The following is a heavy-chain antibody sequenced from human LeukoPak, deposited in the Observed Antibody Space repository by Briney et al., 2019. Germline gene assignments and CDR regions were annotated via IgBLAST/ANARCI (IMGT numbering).Heavy chain of an antibody. Sequence: GGSLRPSCAASGFTFDDYGMSCVRQAPGKGLEWVSGINWNGGSTGYADSVKGRFTISRDNAKNSLYLQMNSLRAEDTALYYCARVYNWNDVEAFDIWGQGTTVTVSS. CDR1: GFTFDDYG. J-gene: IGHJ3*02. CDR2: INWNGGST. D-gene: IGHD1-1*01. V-gene: IGHV3-20*04. CDR3: ARVYNWNDVEAFDI.